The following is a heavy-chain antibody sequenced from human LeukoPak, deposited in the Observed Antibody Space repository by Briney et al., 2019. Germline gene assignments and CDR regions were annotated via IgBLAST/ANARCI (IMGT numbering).Heavy chain of an antibody. CDR1: GGSFSSGSYY. V-gene: IGHV4-61*01. CDR3: ARTFSIVGATSFDY. Sequence: SETLSLTCTVSGGSFSSGSYYWSWIRQPPGKGLEWIGYIYYSGSTNYNPSLKSRVTISVDTSKNQFSLKLSSVTAADTAVYYCARTFSIVGATSFDYWGQGTLVTVSS. J-gene: IGHJ4*02. D-gene: IGHD1-26*01. CDR2: IYYSGST.